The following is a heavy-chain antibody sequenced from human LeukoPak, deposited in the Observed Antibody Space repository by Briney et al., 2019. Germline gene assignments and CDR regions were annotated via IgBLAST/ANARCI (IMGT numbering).Heavy chain of an antibody. Sequence: PGGSLRLSCAASGFTFSSYSMNWARQAPGKGLEWVANIKQDGSEKYYVDSVKGRFTISRDNARNSLYLQMNSLRAEDTAVYFCARGVVTRGCRYFDYWGQGTLVTVSS. CDR1: GFTFSSYS. CDR2: IKQDGSEK. J-gene: IGHJ4*02. D-gene: IGHD3-22*01. V-gene: IGHV3-7*04. CDR3: ARGVVTRGCRYFDY.